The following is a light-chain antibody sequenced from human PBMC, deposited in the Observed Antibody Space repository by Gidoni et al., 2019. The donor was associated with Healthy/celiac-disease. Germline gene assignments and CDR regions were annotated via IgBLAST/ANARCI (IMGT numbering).Light chain of an antibody. J-gene: IGKJ2*01. Sequence: IQMTQSPSSLSASVGDRVTITCQASQDISNYLNWYQQKPGKAPKLLIYDASNLETGVPSRFSGSGSGTDSTFTISSLQPEDIATYYCQQYDNLPFXXXTKLEIK. CDR2: DAS. V-gene: IGKV1-33*01. CDR1: QDISNY. CDR3: QQYDNLP.